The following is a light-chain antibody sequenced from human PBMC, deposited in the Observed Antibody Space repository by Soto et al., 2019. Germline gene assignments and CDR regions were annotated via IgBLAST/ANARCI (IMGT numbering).Light chain of an antibody. J-gene: IGKJ4*01. Sequence: EIVMTQSPATLSVPPGERATLSCRASQSVSSNLAWYQQKPGQAPRLLIYGASTRATGIPARFSGSGSGTEFTLTISSLQSEDFAVYYWQQYNNWPPLTFGGGTKVEIK. CDR1: QSVSSN. CDR3: QQYNNWPPLT. CDR2: GAS. V-gene: IGKV3-15*01.